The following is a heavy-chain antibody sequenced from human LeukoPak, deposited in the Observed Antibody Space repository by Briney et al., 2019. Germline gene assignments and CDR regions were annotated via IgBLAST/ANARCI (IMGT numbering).Heavy chain of an antibody. D-gene: IGHD3-22*01. Sequence: GGSLRLSCAASGFTFDDYIMHWVRKAPGKGLEWVSLISWDGDTTYYADSVKGRFTISRDNSKNSLYLLMNSLTTEDTALYYCAKARGLIGGAFDIWGRGTMVTVSS. CDR3: AKARGLIGGAFDI. J-gene: IGHJ3*02. CDR2: ISWDGDTT. V-gene: IGHV3-43*01. CDR1: GFTFDDYI.